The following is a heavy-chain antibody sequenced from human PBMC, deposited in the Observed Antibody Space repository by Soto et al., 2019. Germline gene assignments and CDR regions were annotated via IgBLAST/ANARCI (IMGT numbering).Heavy chain of an antibody. Sequence: ASVKVSCKASGYTFTSYGISWVRQAPGQRLEWMGWISAYNGNTNYAQKLQGRVTMTTDTSTSTAYMELRSLRSDDTAVYYCARDIVVVPAARPIRYYYYGMDVWGQGTTVTVSS. CDR2: ISAYNGNT. J-gene: IGHJ6*02. D-gene: IGHD2-2*01. V-gene: IGHV1-18*01. CDR3: ARDIVVVPAARPIRYYYYGMDV. CDR1: GYTFTSYG.